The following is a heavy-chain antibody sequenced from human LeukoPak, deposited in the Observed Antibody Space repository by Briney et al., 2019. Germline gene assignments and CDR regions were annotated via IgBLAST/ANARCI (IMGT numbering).Heavy chain of an antibody. CDR3: ARGAYRGNYYPNDFDY. V-gene: IGHV3-66*01. J-gene: IGHJ4*02. D-gene: IGHD1-26*01. CDR1: GFTVSSYY. Sequence: GESLTLSCTASGFTVSSYYMTWVRQPPGKGPEWVSFIYSCGSTYYADSVKGRFTISRDKTKNTLYLQMISLRAEDTAVYYWARGAYRGNYYPNDFDYWGQGTLVTVSS. CDR2: IYSCGST.